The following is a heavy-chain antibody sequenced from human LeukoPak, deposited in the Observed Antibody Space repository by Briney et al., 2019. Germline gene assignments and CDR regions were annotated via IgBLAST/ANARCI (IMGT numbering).Heavy chain of an antibody. V-gene: IGHV4-39*01. J-gene: IGHJ4*02. Sequence: SETLSLTCTVSGGSISSSSYYWGWLRQPPGTGLEWIGSIYYSGSTYYNPSLKSRVTISVDTSKNQFSLKLSSVTAADTAVYYCARAGSGALRDWGQGTLVTVSS. CDR1: GGSISSSSYY. CDR3: ARAGSGALRD. D-gene: IGHD3-10*01. CDR2: IYYSGST.